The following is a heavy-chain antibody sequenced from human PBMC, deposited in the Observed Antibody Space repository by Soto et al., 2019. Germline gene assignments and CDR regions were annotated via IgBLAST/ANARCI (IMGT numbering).Heavy chain of an antibody. CDR1: GFSFSLYS. D-gene: IGHD6-19*01. J-gene: IGHJ4*02. Sequence: EVPLVESGGGLVKPGGSLRLSCAASGFSFSLYSMNWVRQAPGKGLEWVSCITPSNSIYYANSVKGRFSISRDNTKNSLYLQMNNLRVEDTAVYYCAREVAGTAFFDYWGQGALVNVSS. V-gene: IGHV3-21*01. CDR3: AREVAGTAFFDY. CDR2: ITPSNSI.